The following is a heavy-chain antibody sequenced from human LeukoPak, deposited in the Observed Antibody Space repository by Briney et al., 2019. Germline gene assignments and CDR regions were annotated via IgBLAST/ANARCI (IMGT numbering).Heavy chain of an antibody. Sequence: GGSLRLSCAASGFTFSSYGMHWVRQAPGKGLEWVAFIRYDGSNKYYADSVKGRFTISRDNSKNTLYLQMNSLRAEDTAVYYCAKVLNRLHYYYYYYMDVWGKGTTVSISS. V-gene: IGHV3-30*02. D-gene: IGHD4-11*01. CDR2: IRYDGSNK. CDR1: GFTFSSYG. J-gene: IGHJ6*03. CDR3: AKVLNRLHYYYYYYMDV.